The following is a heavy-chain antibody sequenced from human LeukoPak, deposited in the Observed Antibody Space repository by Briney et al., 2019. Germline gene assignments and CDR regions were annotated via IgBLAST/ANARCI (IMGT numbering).Heavy chain of an antibody. CDR2: IRSKANSYAT. V-gene: IGHV3-73*01. D-gene: IGHD4-17*01. J-gene: IGHJ4*02. CDR1: GSTFSGSA. CDR3: TRHEDYGDYYFDY. Sequence: GGSLRLSCAASGSTFSGSAMHWVRQASGKGLEWVGRIRSKANSYATAYAASVKGRFTISRDDSKNTAYLQMNSLKTEDTAVYYCTRHEDYGDYYFDYWGQGTLVTVSS.